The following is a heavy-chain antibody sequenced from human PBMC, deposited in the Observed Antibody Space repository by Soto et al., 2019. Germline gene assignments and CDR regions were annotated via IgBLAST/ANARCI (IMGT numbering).Heavy chain of an antibody. V-gene: IGHV3-33*01. D-gene: IGHD6-19*01. CDR2: IWNDASNK. Sequence: QVQLGESGGGVVQPGRSLRLSCAASGFTFSSYGMHWVRQAPGKGLEWVAVIWNDASNKYYADSVKGRFTISRDDSKNTLYLQMNSLRAEDTAVYYCARDCAGYSSGWYQRGGFDYWGQGTLVTVSP. CDR1: GFTFSSYG. CDR3: ARDCAGYSSGWYQRGGFDY. J-gene: IGHJ4*02.